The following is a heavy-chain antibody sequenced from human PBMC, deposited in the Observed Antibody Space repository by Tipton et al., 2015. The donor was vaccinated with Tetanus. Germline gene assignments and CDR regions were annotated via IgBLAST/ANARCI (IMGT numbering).Heavy chain of an antibody. Sequence: TLSLTCTVSGGSISSYYWSWIRQPPGKGLEWIGYIYYSGSTNYNPSHKSRVTISVDTSKNQFSLKLSTVTAADTAVYYCAISSSWRVDAFDIWGQGTMVTVSS. D-gene: IGHD6-13*01. V-gene: IGHV4-59*12. J-gene: IGHJ3*02. CDR2: IYYSGST. CDR1: GGSISSYY. CDR3: AISSSWRVDAFDI.